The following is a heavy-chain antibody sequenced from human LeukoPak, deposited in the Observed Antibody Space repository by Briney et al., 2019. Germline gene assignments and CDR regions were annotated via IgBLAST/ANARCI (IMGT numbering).Heavy chain of an antibody. Sequence: ASVKVSCKASGYTFTGYYMHWVRQAPGQGLEWMGWINPNSGGTNYAQKLQGRVTMTRDTSISTAYMELSRLRSDDTAVYYCARVPPILGYCSGGSCYPGYWGQGTLVTVSS. CDR2: INPNSGGT. J-gene: IGHJ4*02. D-gene: IGHD2-15*01. CDR3: ARVPPILGYCSGGSCYPGY. V-gene: IGHV1-2*02. CDR1: GYTFTGYY.